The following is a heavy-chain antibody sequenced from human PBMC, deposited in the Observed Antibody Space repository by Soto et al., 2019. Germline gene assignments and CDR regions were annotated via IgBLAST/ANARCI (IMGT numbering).Heavy chain of an antibody. CDR3: AREGAATIDFPPYPYYFYYMDV. Sequence: QVQLQESGPGLVKPSETLSLTCTVSGGSVSSGAFYWSWIRQHPGKGLEWIGYIHYTGGTYYNPSLKGRTTMSLDASRSEFSLKLPSVTAADTAVYYCAREGAATIDFPPYPYYFYYMDVWGRGTTVTVSS. CDR2: IHYTGGT. D-gene: IGHD3-3*01. V-gene: IGHV4-31*03. CDR1: GGSVSSGAFY. J-gene: IGHJ6*03.